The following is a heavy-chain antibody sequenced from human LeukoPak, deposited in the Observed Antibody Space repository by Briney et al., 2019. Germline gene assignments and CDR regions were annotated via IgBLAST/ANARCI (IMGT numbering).Heavy chain of an antibody. CDR3: VRSIGYYRRDMFDY. D-gene: IGHD3-3*01. CDR2: ISYDGSNK. Sequence: GRSLRLSCAASGFTFSSYGMHWVRQAPGKGLEWVAVISYDGSNKYYADSVKGRFTISTDNSKNTLYLQMNSLRAEDTAVYYCVRSIGYYRRDMFDYWGQGTLVTVSS. CDR1: GFTFSSYG. J-gene: IGHJ4*02. V-gene: IGHV3-30*03.